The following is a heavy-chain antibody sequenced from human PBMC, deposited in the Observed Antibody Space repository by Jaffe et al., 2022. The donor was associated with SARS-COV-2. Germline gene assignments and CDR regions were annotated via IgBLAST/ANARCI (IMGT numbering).Heavy chain of an antibody. J-gene: IGHJ4*02. D-gene: IGHD2-15*01. CDR1: GFSISSGYY. V-gene: IGHV4-38-2*02. CDR3: ARAGYCSGGSCYYDY. CDR2: IYHGGNI. Sequence: LQESGPGLVKPSETLSLTCTVSGFSISSGYYWGWIRQPPGKGLEWIGSIYHGGNIYYNPSLKSRVTISVDTSKNQFSLKLSSVTAADTAVYYCARAGYCSGGSCYYDYWGQGTLVTVSS.